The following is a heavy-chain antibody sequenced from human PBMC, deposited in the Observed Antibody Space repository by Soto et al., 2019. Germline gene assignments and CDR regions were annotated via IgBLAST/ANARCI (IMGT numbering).Heavy chain of an antibody. Sequence: SEPLSLTCTVSGGSISSYYWNWIRQSPGKGLEWIASLDYSGTTNYNPSLKSRITTSVDPSKKQFSLKMRSVTAADTAVYYCARDSFPPYSSSSKGFDYWGQGSLVTVSS. CDR3: ARDSFPPYSSSSKGFDY. J-gene: IGHJ4*02. CDR1: GGSISSYY. V-gene: IGHV4-59*01. D-gene: IGHD6-6*01. CDR2: LDYSGTT.